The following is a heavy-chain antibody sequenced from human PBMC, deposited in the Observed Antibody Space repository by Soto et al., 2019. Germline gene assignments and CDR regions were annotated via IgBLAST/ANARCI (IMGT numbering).Heavy chain of an antibody. J-gene: IGHJ1*01. V-gene: IGHV3-23*01. Sequence: EVQLLESGGGLVQPGGSLRLSCAASGVTFSSYAMSWVRQAPGKGLEWVSAISGSGGSTYYADSVKGRFTISRDNSKNTLYLQMNSLRAEDTAVYYCAKSPPRIAAAGTGSVQHWGQGTLVTVSS. CDR1: GVTFSSYA. D-gene: IGHD6-13*01. CDR2: ISGSGGST. CDR3: AKSPPRIAAAGTGSVQH.